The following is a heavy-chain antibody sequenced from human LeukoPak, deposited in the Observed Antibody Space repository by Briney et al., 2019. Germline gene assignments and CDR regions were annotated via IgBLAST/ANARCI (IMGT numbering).Heavy chain of an antibody. D-gene: IGHD5-18*01. CDR3: ARWGVGYSYAYNPIDY. V-gene: IGHV3-7*05. J-gene: IGHJ4*02. Sequence: GGSLRLSCAASGFSFSSYWMNWVRQAPGKGLEWVANIKQDGSEKFYVDSVKGRFTISRDNAKNSLYLQMNSLRAEDTAVYCCARWGVGYSYAYNPIDYWGQGTLVTVSS. CDR2: IKQDGSEK. CDR1: GFSFSSYW.